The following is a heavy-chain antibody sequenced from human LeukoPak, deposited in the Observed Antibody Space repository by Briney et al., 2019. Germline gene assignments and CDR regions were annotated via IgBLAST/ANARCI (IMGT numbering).Heavy chain of an antibody. D-gene: IGHD6-19*01. CDR3: ARARRDSSGWYRGYFDY. V-gene: IGHV4-39*07. CDR1: GGSISSSSYY. CDR2: IYYSGST. J-gene: IGHJ4*02. Sequence: SETLSLTCTVSGGSISSSSYYWGCVRQPPGKGLEWIGSIYYSGSTYYNPSLKSRVTISVDTSKNQFSLKLRSVTAADTAVYYCARARRDSSGWYRGYFDYWGQGTLVTVSS.